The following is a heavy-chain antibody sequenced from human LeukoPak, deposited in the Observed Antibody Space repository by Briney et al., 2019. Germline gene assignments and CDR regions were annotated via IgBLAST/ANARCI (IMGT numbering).Heavy chain of an antibody. CDR1: GFTFSNAW. V-gene: IGHV3-15*01. CDR3: TTAVMVRGVFDY. Sequence: GGSLRLSCAASGFTFSNAWMSWVRQAPGKGLEWVGRIKSKTDGGTTDYAAPVKGRFTISRDDSKNTLYLQMNSLKTEDTAVYYCTTAVMVRGVFDYWGQGTLVTVSS. CDR2: IKSKTDGGTT. D-gene: IGHD3-10*01. J-gene: IGHJ4*02.